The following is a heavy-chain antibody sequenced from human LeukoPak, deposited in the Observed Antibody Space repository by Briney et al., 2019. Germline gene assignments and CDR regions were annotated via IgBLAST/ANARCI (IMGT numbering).Heavy chain of an antibody. D-gene: IGHD3-22*01. CDR3: AKDHHSGYYLDAFDI. J-gene: IGHJ3*02. Sequence: PGGSLRLSCAASGFTFSSYGMHWVRQAPGKGLEWVAVISYDGSNKYYADSVKGRFTISRDNSKNTLYLQMNSLRAEDTAVYYCAKDHHSGYYLDAFDIWGQGTMVTVSS. CDR2: ISYDGSNK. V-gene: IGHV3-30*18. CDR1: GFTFSSYG.